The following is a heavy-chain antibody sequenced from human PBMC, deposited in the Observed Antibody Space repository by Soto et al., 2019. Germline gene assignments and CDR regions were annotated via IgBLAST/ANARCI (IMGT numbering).Heavy chain of an antibody. CDR2: IYHSGST. CDR3: ASSEWELPHYYYGMDV. J-gene: IGHJ6*02. D-gene: IGHD1-26*01. Sequence: QMQLQESGPGLVKPSGTLSLTCAVSGGSISSSNWWSWVRQPPGKGLEWIGEIYHSGSTNYNPSLKSRVTISVDKSKNQFSLKLSSVTAADTAVYYCASSEWELPHYYYGMDVWGQGTTVTVSS. V-gene: IGHV4-4*02. CDR1: GGSISSSNW.